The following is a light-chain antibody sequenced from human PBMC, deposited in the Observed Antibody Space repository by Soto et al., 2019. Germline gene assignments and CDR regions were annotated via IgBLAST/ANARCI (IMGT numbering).Light chain of an antibody. CDR1: SGHSSYA. J-gene: IGLJ3*02. V-gene: IGLV4-69*01. CDR2: VNSDGSH. Sequence: PVLTQSPSASASLGASVKLTCTLSSGHSSYAIAWHQQQPEKGPRYLMKVNSDGSHRKGDGIPDRFSGSSSGAERYLIISSLQSEDEADYYCQTWGTGIGVFGGGTKVTVL. CDR3: QTWGTGIGV.